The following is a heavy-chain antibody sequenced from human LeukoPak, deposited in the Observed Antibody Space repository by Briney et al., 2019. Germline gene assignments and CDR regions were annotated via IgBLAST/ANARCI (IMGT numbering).Heavy chain of an antibody. D-gene: IGHD3-22*01. J-gene: IGHJ1*01. CDR3: ARTVDSSGFSCFQH. Sequence: SETLSLTCTVSGGSISSDYWSWIRQPPGKGLEWIGYIYYSGSTNYNPSLKSRVTISVDTSKNQFSLNLNSVTAADTAVYLCARTVDSSGFSCFQHWGQGTLVTVSS. V-gene: IGHV4-59*01. CDR1: GGSISSDY. CDR2: IYYSGST.